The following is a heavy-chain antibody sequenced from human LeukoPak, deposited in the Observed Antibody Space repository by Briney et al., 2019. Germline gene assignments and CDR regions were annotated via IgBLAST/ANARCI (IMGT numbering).Heavy chain of an antibody. CDR1: GFTFNRAW. V-gene: IGHV3-7*01. CDR2: IKEDGSKQ. CDR3: AKLGRRRYYYDSSGPRYFDL. D-gene: IGHD3-22*01. Sequence: GGSLRLSCAASGFTFNRAWMTWVRQAPGKGLEWVANIKEDGSKQNYVDSVKGRFTISRDNARNLLYLQLSSLRAEDTAVYYCAKLGRRRYYYDSSGPRYFDLWGRGTLVTVSS. J-gene: IGHJ2*01.